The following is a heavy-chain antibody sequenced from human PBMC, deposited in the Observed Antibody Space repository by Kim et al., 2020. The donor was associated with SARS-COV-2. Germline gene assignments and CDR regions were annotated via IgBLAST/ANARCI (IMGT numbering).Heavy chain of an antibody. J-gene: IGHJ3*02. D-gene: IGHD2-8*02. Sequence: NDYAVSVKSRITTTPNTSQNKFSLQLNSVTPEATAVYYCARARTGGAFDIWGQGTVVTVSS. CDR3: ARARTGGAFDI. V-gene: IGHV6-1*01. CDR2: N.